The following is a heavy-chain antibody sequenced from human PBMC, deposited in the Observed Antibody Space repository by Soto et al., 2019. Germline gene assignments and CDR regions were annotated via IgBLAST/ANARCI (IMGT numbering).Heavy chain of an antibody. CDR2: IYYSGST. CDR1: GGSISSGGYY. Sequence: QVQLQESGPGLVKPSQTLSLTCTVSGGSISSGGYYWSWIRQHPGKGLEWIGYIYYSGSTYYNPSLKSRVTISVDTSKNQFSLKLSSVTAADTAVYYCARDRRVVVVVATGLGYYYYGMDVWGQGTTVTVSS. V-gene: IGHV4-31*03. J-gene: IGHJ6*02. D-gene: IGHD2-15*01. CDR3: ARDRRVVVVVATGLGYYYYGMDV.